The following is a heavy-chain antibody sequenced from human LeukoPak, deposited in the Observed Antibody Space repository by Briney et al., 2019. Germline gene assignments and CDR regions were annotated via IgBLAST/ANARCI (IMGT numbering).Heavy chain of an antibody. CDR3: AGVAGFYWNSDSFDS. Sequence: ASVKVSCKASGYTFTTYGISWVRQAPGQGLEWMGWISAYNGQRNYAQKLQGRVTMTTDTSTKTAYMELRSLGSDDTAVYYCAGVAGFYWNSDSFDSWGQGTHVTVSS. D-gene: IGHD1-7*01. V-gene: IGHV1-18*01. CDR1: GYTFTTYG. CDR2: ISAYNGQR. J-gene: IGHJ4*02.